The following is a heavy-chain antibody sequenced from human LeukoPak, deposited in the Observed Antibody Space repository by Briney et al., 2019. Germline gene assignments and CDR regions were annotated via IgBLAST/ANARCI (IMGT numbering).Heavy chain of an antibody. CDR3: ARGDFCSSSNCYLRPMDV. CDR1: GGSISDYY. V-gene: IGHV4-59*01. Sequence: PSETLSLTCTVSGGSISDYYWNWIRQPPGKGLEWIGYIYYSGNTTYNPSLKSRVTMSVDTAKNQFSLKLRSVTAADTAVYYCARGDFCSSSNCYLRPMDVWGKGTTVTVSS. D-gene: IGHD2-2*01. CDR2: IYYSGNT. J-gene: IGHJ6*03.